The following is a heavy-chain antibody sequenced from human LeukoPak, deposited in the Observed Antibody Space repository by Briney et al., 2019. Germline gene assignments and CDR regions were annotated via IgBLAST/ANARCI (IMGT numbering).Heavy chain of an antibody. D-gene: IGHD5-12*01. CDR2: ISGSGGST. Sequence: PGGSLRLSCAASGFTFSSYAMSWVRQAPGKGLEWVSAISGSGGSTYYADSVKGRFTISRDNSKNKLYLQVNSLRAEDTAVYYCAKGGQWLRFFDYWGQGTLVTVS. J-gene: IGHJ4*02. CDR3: AKGGQWLRFFDY. CDR1: GFTFSSYA. V-gene: IGHV3-23*01.